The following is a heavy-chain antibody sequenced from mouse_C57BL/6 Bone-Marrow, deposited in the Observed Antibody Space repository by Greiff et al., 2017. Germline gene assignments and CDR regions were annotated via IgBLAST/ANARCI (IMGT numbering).Heavy chain of an antibody. J-gene: IGHJ2*01. Sequence: EVQGVESGGDLVKPGGSLKLSCAASGFTFSSYGMSWVRQTPDKRLEWVATISSGGSYTYYPDSVKGRFTISRDNAKNTLYLQMSSLKSEDTAMYYCARRVYEGEDYWGQGTTLTVSS. CDR1: GFTFSSYG. D-gene: IGHD2-3*01. CDR3: ARRVYEGEDY. CDR2: ISSGGSYT. V-gene: IGHV5-6*01.